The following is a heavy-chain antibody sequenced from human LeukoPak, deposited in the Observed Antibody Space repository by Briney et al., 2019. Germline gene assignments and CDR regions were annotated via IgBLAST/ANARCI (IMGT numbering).Heavy chain of an antibody. J-gene: IGHJ4*02. CDR2: ISSSSSYT. Sequence: GGSLRLSCAASGFTFSDYYMSWIRQAPGKGLEWVSYISSSSSYTNYADSVKGRFTISRDNAKNSLYLQMNSLRAEDTAVYYCARDRGRIAVADHLFDYWGQGTLVTVSS. D-gene: IGHD6-19*01. CDR1: GFTFSDYY. CDR3: ARDRGRIAVADHLFDY. V-gene: IGHV3-11*06.